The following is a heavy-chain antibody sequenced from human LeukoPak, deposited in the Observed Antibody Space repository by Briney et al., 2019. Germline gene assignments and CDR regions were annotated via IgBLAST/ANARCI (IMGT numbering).Heavy chain of an antibody. J-gene: IGHJ4*02. V-gene: IGHV4-30-2*01. CDR1: GGSISSGDYS. Sequence: KPSETLSLTCAVSGGSISSGDYSWSWIRQPPGKGLKWIGYIYHSGSTYYNPSLKSRVTISADRSKNQFSLKLTSVTAADTAVYYCARGGTSGYDWEDYWGQGTLVTVSS. D-gene: IGHD5-12*01. CDR3: ARGGTSGYDWEDY. CDR2: IYHSGST.